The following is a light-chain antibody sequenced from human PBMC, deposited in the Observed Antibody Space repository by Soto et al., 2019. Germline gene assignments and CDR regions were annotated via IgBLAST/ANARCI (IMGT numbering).Light chain of an antibody. V-gene: IGLV2-14*03. Sequence: QSALTQPASVSGFPGQSITISCTGTSSDVGGYNYVSWYQQHPGKAPKLMIFDVSNRPSGVSNRFSGSKSGNTASVTISGLQAEDEADYYCSSYTSSSTHYVFGTGTKVTVL. CDR3: SSYTSSSTHYV. CDR2: DVS. J-gene: IGLJ1*01. CDR1: SSDVGGYNY.